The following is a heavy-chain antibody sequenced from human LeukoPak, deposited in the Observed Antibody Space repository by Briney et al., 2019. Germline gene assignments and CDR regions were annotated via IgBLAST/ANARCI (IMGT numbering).Heavy chain of an antibody. Sequence: SETLSLTCAVYGGSFSGYYWSWIRQPPGKGLEWIGEINHSGSTNYNLSLKSRVTISVDTSKNQFSLKLSSVTAADTAVYYCARGTLTVTTSFDYWGQGTLVTVSS. CDR1: GGSFSGYY. CDR3: ARGTLTVTTSFDY. V-gene: IGHV4-34*01. D-gene: IGHD4-17*01. CDR2: INHSGST. J-gene: IGHJ4*02.